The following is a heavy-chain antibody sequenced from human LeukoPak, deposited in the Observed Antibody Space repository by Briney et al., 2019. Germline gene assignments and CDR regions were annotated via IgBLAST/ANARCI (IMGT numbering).Heavy chain of an antibody. CDR3: ARGSRMVRGVIIRKEFDY. CDR1: GGSFSGYY. V-gene: IGHV4-34*01. Sequence: SETLSLTYAVYGGSFSGYYWSWIRQPPGKGLEWIGEINHSGSTNYNPSLKSRVTISVDTSKNQFSLKLSSVTAADTAVYYCARGSRMVRGVIIRKEFDYWGQGTLVTVSS. J-gene: IGHJ4*02. D-gene: IGHD3-10*01. CDR2: INHSGST.